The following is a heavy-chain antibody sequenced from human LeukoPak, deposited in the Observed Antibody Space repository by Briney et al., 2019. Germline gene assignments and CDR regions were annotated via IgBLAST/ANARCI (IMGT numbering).Heavy chain of an antibody. J-gene: IGHJ3*02. V-gene: IGHV4-4*07. CDR1: GGSISSYY. CDR2: IYTSGST. D-gene: IGHD2-15*01. CDR3: ASCSGGSYTGDDAFDI. Sequence: PSETLSLTCTVSGGSISSYYWSWIRQPAGKGLEWIGRIYTSGSTNYNPSLKSRVTMSVDTSKNQFSLRLGSVTAADTAVYYCASCSGGSYTGDDAFDIWGQGTMVTVSS.